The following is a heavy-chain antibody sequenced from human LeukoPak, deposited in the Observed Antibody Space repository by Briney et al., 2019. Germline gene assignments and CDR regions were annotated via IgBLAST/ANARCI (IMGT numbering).Heavy chain of an antibody. Sequence: PGGSLRLSCAASGFTFSSYWMHWVRQAPGKGLVWVSRINGDGSRISYADSVKGRFTISRDNAKNTLYLQMNSLRAEDTAVYYCARGGVTAGLDYWGQGTLVTVSS. CDR2: INGDGSRI. V-gene: IGHV3-74*01. D-gene: IGHD2-21*02. J-gene: IGHJ4*02. CDR3: ARGGVTAGLDY. CDR1: GFTFSSYW.